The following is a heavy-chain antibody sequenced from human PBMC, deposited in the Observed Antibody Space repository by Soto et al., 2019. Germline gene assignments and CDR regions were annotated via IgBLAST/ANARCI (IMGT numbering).Heavy chain of an antibody. CDR3: AREQRWLQSGYYGMDV. V-gene: IGHV1-2*04. J-gene: IGHJ6*02. CDR2: IDPNSGGT. Sequence: GASVKVSCKASGYTFTGYYMHWVRQAPGQGLEWMGWIDPNSGGTNYGQKFQGWVTMTRDTSISTAYMELSRLRCDDTAVYYCAREQRWLQSGYYGMDVWGQGITVTVSS. D-gene: IGHD5-12*01. CDR1: GYTFTGYY.